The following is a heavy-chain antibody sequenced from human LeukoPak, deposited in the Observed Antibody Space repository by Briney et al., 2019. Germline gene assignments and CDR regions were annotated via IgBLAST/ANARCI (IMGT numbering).Heavy chain of an antibody. CDR1: GYTLTELS. J-gene: IGHJ4*02. CDR3: ATAANTYYDFWSGYIG. CDR2: FDPEDGET. D-gene: IGHD3-3*01. Sequence: GASVKVSCKVSGYTLTELSMHWVRQAPGKGLVWMGGFDPEDGETIYAQKFQGRVTMTEDTSTDTAYMELSSLRSEDTAVYYCATAANTYYDFWSGYIGWGQGTLVTVSS. V-gene: IGHV1-24*01.